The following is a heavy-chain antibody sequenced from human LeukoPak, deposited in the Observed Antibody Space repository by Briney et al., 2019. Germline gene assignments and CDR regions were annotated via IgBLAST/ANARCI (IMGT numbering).Heavy chain of an antibody. CDR2: ISYDGSNK. D-gene: IGHD4-17*01. Sequence: PGGSLRLSCAASGFTFSSYAMHWVRQAPGKGLEWVAVISYDGSNKYYADSVKGRFTISRDNSQNTIYLQMNSLRDEDTAIYYCARGAFGDYAGVLWHFDLWGRGTLVTVSS. CDR1: GFTFSSYA. CDR3: ARGAFGDYAGVLWHFDL. V-gene: IGHV3-30-3*01. J-gene: IGHJ2*01.